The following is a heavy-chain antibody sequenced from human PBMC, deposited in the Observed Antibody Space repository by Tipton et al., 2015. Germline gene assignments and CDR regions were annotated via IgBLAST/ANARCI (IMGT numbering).Heavy chain of an antibody. CDR2: ISSSGGTL. CDR3: ARFDCSGGNCYSDGMDV. Sequence: SLRLSCAASGFKFNIYTMNWVRQAPGKGLEWVSYISSSGGTLYYADSVKGRFTISRDNAKKSLYLQMNSLRDEDTAVYYCARFDCSGGNCYSDGMDVWGQGTTVTVS. V-gene: IGHV3-48*02. D-gene: IGHD2-15*01. CDR1: GFKFNIYT. J-gene: IGHJ6*02.